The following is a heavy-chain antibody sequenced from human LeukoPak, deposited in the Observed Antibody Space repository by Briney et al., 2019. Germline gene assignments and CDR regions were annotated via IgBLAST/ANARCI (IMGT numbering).Heavy chain of an antibody. V-gene: IGHV4-4*07. J-gene: IGHJ4*02. Sequence: SETLSLTCAVSGGSISSYYWSWIRQPAGKGLEWIGRIYTSGSTNYNPSLKSRVTMSVDTSKNQFSLKLSSVTAADTAVYYCARDSGSYYSTDYYFDYWGQGTLVTVSS. CDR3: ARDSGSYYSTDYYFDY. CDR2: IYTSGST. D-gene: IGHD3-10*01. CDR1: GGSISSYY.